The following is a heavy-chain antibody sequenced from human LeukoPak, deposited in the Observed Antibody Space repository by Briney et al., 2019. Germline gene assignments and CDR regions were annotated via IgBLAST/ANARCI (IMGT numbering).Heavy chain of an antibody. J-gene: IGHJ4*02. CDR1: GFTFSAYA. D-gene: IGHD1-1*01. V-gene: IGHV3-64D*09. Sequence: GGSLILCCSASGFTFSAYAMYWVRQAPGKGLEYVSGISSNGGSSFYADSVKGRFTISRDNSKNTLYLQMSSLRAEDTAVYYCVKITSVTGGDCWGQGTRLTVSS. CDR3: VKITSVTGGDC. CDR2: ISSNGGSS.